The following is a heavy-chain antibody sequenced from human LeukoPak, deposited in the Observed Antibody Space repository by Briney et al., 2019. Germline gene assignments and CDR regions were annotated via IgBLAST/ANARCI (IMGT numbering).Heavy chain of an antibody. Sequence: SETLSLTCTVSDDAIRTNTYYWGWIRQPPGKGLEWIGSIYYSGSTYYNAYLKSRVTISLDTPKKQFSLKLRSVTAADTAVYYCARLSPFGYYDSSGYPFDYWGQGTLVIVS. V-gene: IGHV4-39*01. J-gene: IGHJ4*02. D-gene: IGHD3-22*01. CDR3: ARLSPFGYYDSSGYPFDY. CDR2: IYYSGST. CDR1: DDAIRTNTYY.